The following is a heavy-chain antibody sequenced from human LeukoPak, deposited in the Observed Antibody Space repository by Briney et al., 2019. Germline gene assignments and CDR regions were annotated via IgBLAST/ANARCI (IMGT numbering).Heavy chain of an antibody. Sequence: GGSLRLSCTGSTFALRNYWIHWVRQVPGKGLEWISRITSEGISSSYADSVKSRFTISRDNAKKTVYLQMNSLRAEDTAVYYCARDRSTDFWSGYYTNYFDCWGQGTLVTVSS. CDR3: ARDRSTDFWSGYYTNYFDC. D-gene: IGHD3-3*01. CDR1: TFALRNYW. CDR2: ITSEGISS. J-gene: IGHJ4*02. V-gene: IGHV3-74*03.